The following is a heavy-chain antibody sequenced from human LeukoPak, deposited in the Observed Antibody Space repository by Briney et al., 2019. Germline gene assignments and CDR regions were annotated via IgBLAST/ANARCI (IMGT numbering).Heavy chain of an antibody. J-gene: IGHJ4*02. V-gene: IGHV3-48*03. Sequence: GGSLRLSCAASGFTFSSYEMNWVRQAPGKGLEWVSYSNSDASTINYADSVKGRFTISRDNAKNSLYLQMNSLRAEDTAVYYCARGLAAAGTDAYWGQGALVTVSS. CDR2: SNSDASTI. CDR1: GFTFSSYE. D-gene: IGHD6-13*01. CDR3: ARGLAAAGTDAY.